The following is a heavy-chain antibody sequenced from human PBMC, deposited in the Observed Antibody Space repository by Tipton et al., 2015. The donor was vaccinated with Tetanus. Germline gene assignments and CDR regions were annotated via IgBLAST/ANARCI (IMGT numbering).Heavy chain of an antibody. D-gene: IGHD1-26*01. V-gene: IGHV4-39*02. J-gene: IGHJ3*02. CDR2: IFYTGSS. Sequence: TLSLTCAVSGVSIRSSTYFWGWIRQPPGKALEWIGHIFYTGSSHYNPSFKSRVTMSVDTSKNQFSLKVSSVTAADTAVYYCARDFREGATTTLGNDVFGIWGQGTMVTVS. CDR3: ARDFREGATTTLGNDVFGI. CDR1: GVSIRSSTYF.